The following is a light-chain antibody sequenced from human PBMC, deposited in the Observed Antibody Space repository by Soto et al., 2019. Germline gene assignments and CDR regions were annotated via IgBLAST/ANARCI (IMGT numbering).Light chain of an antibody. Sequence: QSVLTQPRSVSGSPGKSVTISCTGTRSAVGGYSYVSWYQQHPGKAPKLMIYDVSKRPSGVPDRFSGSKSGNTASLTISGLQAEDEADYYCCSYAGSYTYVVFGGGTKVTVL. V-gene: IGLV2-11*01. J-gene: IGLJ2*01. CDR1: RSAVGGYSY. CDR2: DVS. CDR3: CSYAGSYTYVV.